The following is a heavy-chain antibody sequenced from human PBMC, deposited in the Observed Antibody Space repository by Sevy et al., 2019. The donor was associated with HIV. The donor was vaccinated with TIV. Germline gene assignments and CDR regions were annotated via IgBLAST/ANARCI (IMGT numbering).Heavy chain of an antibody. V-gene: IGHV3-30-3*01. CDR3: ARDGGYSIKWYPLY. Sequence: GGSLRLSCAASGFAFSSHAMHWVRQAPGKGLEWVAVISYEGTETFYAASVEGRFTISRDNSKNMLSLQINSLRPEDTAVYLCARDGGYSIKWYPLYWGHGTLVTVSS. J-gene: IGHJ4*01. CDR2: ISYEGTET. CDR1: GFAFSSHA. D-gene: IGHD6-13*01.